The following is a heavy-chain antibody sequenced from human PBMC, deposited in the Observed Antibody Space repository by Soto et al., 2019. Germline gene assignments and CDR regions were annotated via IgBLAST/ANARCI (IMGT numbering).Heavy chain of an antibody. CDR2: INHSGST. CDR1: GESFSGYY. V-gene: IGHV4-34*01. D-gene: IGHD5-12*01. Sequence: PXGTLSLTGAVYGESFSGYYWSGIRQPPGKGLEWIGEINHSGSTNYNPSLKSRVTMSVDTSKNQFSLKLSSVTAADTAVYYCAGNIVATISSFDYWGQGTLVTVSS. CDR3: AGNIVATISSFDY. J-gene: IGHJ4*02.